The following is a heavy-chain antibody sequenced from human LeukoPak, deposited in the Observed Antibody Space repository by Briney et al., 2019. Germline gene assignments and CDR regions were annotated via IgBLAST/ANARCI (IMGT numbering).Heavy chain of an antibody. V-gene: IGHV3-30-3*01. CDR2: ISYDRTNK. CDR3: AKAHHTVTPEY. Sequence: GGSLRLSCAASGFTFSSFAMHWVRQAPGKGLEWVATISYDRTNKYYADSVKGRFTISRDNSKNTLYLQMNSLRAEDTAVYYCAKAHHTVTPEYWGQGTLVTVSS. CDR1: GFTFSSFA. D-gene: IGHD4-17*01. J-gene: IGHJ4*02.